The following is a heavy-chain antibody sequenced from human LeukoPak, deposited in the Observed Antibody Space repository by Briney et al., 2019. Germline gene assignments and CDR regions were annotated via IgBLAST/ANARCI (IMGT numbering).Heavy chain of an antibody. CDR2: INHSGST. CDR1: GGSFSGYY. Sequence: PSETLSLTCAVYGGSFSGYYWSWIRQPPGKGLEWIGEINHSGSTNYNPSLKSRVTISVDTSKNQFSLKLSSVTAADTAVYCCARVPPIAVAGRGYYYYGMDVWGQGTTVTVSS. D-gene: IGHD6-19*01. J-gene: IGHJ6*02. CDR3: ARVPPIAVAGRGYYYYGMDV. V-gene: IGHV4-34*01.